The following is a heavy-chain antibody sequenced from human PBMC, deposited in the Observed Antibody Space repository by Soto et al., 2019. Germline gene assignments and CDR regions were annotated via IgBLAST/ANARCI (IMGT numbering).Heavy chain of an antibody. CDR3: ARDKSTGLFVY. CDR2: INHSGRT. D-gene: IGHD1-1*01. CDR1: GGSFSGYY. J-gene: IGHJ4*02. V-gene: IGHV4-34*01. Sequence: SETLSLTCAVYGGSFSGYYWTWIRQPPGTGLEWIEEINHSGRTNTNPSLKSRVTVSVDTSKNQFSLKLTSVTAADTAVYYCARDKSTGLFVYWGQGTLVTVSS.